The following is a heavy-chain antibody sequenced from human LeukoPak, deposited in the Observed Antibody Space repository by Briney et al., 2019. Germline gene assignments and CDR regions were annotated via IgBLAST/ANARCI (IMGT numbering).Heavy chain of an antibody. J-gene: IGHJ4*02. CDR2: INHSGST. D-gene: IGHD5-24*01. CDR3: ARHRDGYHFDY. V-gene: IGHV4-59*08. Sequence: SETLSLTCTVSGGSISSYYWSWIRQPPGKGLEWIGEINHSGSTNYNPSLKSRVTISVDTSKNQFSLKLSSVAAEDTAVYYCARHRDGYHFDYWGQGTLVTVSS. CDR1: GGSISSYY.